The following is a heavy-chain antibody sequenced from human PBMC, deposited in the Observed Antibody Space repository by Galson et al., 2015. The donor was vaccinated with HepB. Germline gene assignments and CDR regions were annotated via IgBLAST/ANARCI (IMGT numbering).Heavy chain of an antibody. J-gene: IGHJ5*02. CDR2: IIPILGIA. Sequence: SVKVSCKASGGTFSSYTISWVRQAPGQGLEWMGRIIPILGIANYAQKFQGRVTITADKSTSTAYMELSSLRSEDTAVYYCARVRLGYCSGGSCYSGLGWFDPWGQGTLVTVSS. D-gene: IGHD2-15*01. V-gene: IGHV1-69*02. CDR3: ARVRLGYCSGGSCYSGLGWFDP. CDR1: GGTFSSYT.